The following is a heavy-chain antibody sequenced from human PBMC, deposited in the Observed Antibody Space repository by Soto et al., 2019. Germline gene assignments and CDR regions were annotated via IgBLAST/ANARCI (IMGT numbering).Heavy chain of an antibody. J-gene: IGHJ4*02. CDR1: GGSISSGGYS. CDR3: AGTKNYYDSSGYYFGLFDY. Sequence: PSETLSLTCAVSGGSISSGGYSWSWIRQPPGKGLEWIGYIYHSGSTYYNPSLKSRVTISVDRSKNQFSLKLSSVTAADTAVYYCAGTKNYYDSSGYYFGLFDYWGQGTLVTVSS. D-gene: IGHD3-22*01. CDR2: IYHSGST. V-gene: IGHV4-30-2*01.